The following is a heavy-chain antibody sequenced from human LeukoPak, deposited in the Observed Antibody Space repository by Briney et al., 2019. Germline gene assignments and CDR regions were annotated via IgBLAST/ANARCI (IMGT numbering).Heavy chain of an antibody. V-gene: IGHV3-33*01. J-gene: IGHJ4*02. CDR1: GFTFSSYG. Sequence: PGGSLRLSCAASGFTFSSYGMHWVRQAPGKGLEWVAVIWYDGSNKYYADSVKGRFTISRDNSKNTLYLQMNSLRAEDTAVYYCAVHCSGGSCKDYWGQGTLVTVSS. CDR2: IWYDGSNK. D-gene: IGHD2-15*01. CDR3: AVHCSGGSCKDY.